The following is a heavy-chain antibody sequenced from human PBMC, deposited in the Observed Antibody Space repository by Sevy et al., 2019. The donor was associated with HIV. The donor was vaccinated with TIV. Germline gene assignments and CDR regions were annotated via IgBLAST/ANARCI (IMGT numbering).Heavy chain of an antibody. V-gene: IGHV1-24*01. D-gene: IGHD3-22*01. Sequence: ASVKVSCKVSGYTLTELSMHWVRQAPGKGLEWMGGFDPEDGETIYAQKFQGRVTMTEDTSTDTAYMELSGLRSEDTAVYYCATGRYYYDSSGYYYTSRGNWFDYWGQGTLVTVSS. J-gene: IGHJ4*02. CDR3: ATGRYYYDSSGYYYTSRGNWFDY. CDR2: FDPEDGET. CDR1: GYTLTELS.